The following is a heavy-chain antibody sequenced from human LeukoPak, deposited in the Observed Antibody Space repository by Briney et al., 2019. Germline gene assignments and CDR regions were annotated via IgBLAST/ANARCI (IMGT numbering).Heavy chain of an antibody. Sequence: GSLRLSCAASGFTFSCYWMSWVRQAPGKGLEGVANIKQDGSEKYYVDSVKGRFTISRDNAKNSLYLQMNSLRAEDTAVYYCARSNWNYWIAFDIWGQGTMVTVSS. V-gene: IGHV3-7*01. CDR3: ARSNWNYWIAFDI. D-gene: IGHD1-7*01. CDR1: GFTFSCYW. J-gene: IGHJ3*02. CDR2: IKQDGSEK.